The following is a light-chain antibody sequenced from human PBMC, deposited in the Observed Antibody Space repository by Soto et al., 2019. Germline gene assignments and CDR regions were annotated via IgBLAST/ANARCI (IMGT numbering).Light chain of an antibody. J-gene: IGKJ1*01. Sequence: IQLTQSPSSLSASVGDRVTLTCRASPAIASFLAWYQQKPGTAPKLLIYGASTLQSGVPSRFSGSRSGTDYTLTIVSLQPEDFPTYYCQQLNGSPWTFGQGTKVEIK. V-gene: IGKV1-9*01. CDR2: GAS. CDR3: QQLNGSPWT. CDR1: PAIASF.